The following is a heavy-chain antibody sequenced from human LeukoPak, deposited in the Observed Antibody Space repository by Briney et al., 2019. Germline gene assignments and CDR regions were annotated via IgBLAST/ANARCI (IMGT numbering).Heavy chain of an antibody. Sequence: SVKVSCKASGGTFSSYAISWVRQAPGQGLEWMGRIIPILGIANYAQKFQGRVTITADKSTSTAYMELSSLRSEDTAVYYCARKLPGGYSADYWGQGTLVTVSS. CDR1: GGTFSSYA. CDR3: ARKLPGGYSADY. J-gene: IGHJ4*02. D-gene: IGHD3-22*01. V-gene: IGHV1-69*04. CDR2: IIPILGIA.